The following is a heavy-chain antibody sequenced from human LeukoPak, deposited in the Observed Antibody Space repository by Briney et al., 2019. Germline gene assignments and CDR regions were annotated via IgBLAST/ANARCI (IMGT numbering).Heavy chain of an antibody. Sequence: GGSLRLSCAASGCTFSSYWMSWVRQARGKGLEGVANIKEDGSEKYYVDSVKGRFTISRDNAKNSLYLQMNSLRAEDTAVYYCARGHPLWFGPLWGQGTLVTVSS. CDR2: IKEDGSEK. CDR3: ARGHPLWFGPL. J-gene: IGHJ4*02. V-gene: IGHV3-7*01. D-gene: IGHD3-10*01. CDR1: GCTFSSYW.